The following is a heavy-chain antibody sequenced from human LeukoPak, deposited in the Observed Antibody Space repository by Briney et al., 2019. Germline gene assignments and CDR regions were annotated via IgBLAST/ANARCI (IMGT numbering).Heavy chain of an antibody. CDR1: GFTFSDYY. J-gene: IGHJ3*02. CDR2: ISSSGSTI. V-gene: IGHV3-11*01. D-gene: IGHD1-26*01. CDR3: ASSGATDAFDI. Sequence: SGGSLRLSCAASGFTFSDYYMSWIRQAPGKGLEWVSYISSSGSTIYYADSVKGRFTISRDNAMNSLYLQMNSLRAEDTAVYYCASSGATDAFDIWGQGTMVTVSS.